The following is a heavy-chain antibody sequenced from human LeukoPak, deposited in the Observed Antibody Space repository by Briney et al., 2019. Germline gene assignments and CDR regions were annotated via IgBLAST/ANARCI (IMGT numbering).Heavy chain of an antibody. D-gene: IGHD7-27*01. Sequence: ASVKVSCKASGYTFTAYAMHWVRQAPGERLEWMGWINTGKGNTKYSQKFQGRVTITMDTSASTAYMELSSLRSEDTAVYYCARGPPNWGYDYWGPGTLVTVSS. CDR1: GYTFTAYA. V-gene: IGHV1-3*04. CDR2: INTGKGNT. CDR3: ARGPPNWGYDY. J-gene: IGHJ4*02.